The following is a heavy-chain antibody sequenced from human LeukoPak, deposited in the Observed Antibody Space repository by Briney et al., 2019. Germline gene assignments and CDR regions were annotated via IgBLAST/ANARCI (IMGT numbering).Heavy chain of an antibody. V-gene: IGHV3-33*01. D-gene: IGHD3-10*01. J-gene: IGHJ3*02. CDR3: ARPPMVRGVIITGDDVFDI. CDR1: GFTFSGYG. CDR2: IWYDGSNK. Sequence: GRSLRLSCAASGFTFSGYGMHWVRQAPGKGLEWVPVIWYDGSNKYYADSVKGRFTISRDNSKNTLYLQMNSLKAEDTAVYYCARPPMVRGVIITGDDVFDIWGQGTMVTVSS.